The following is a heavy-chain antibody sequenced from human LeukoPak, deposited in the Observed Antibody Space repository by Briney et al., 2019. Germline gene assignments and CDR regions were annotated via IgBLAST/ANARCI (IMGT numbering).Heavy chain of an antibody. V-gene: IGHV3-9*01. D-gene: IGHD6-19*01. Sequence: GRSLRLSCAATGFTFNDYAMHWVRQAPGKGLEWVSGISWNSGSIGYAGSVKGRFTISRDNAKNSVYLQINSLRLEDTALYYCAKDKYSSGWNEGWFDPWGQGTLVTVSS. CDR1: GFTFNDYA. J-gene: IGHJ5*02. CDR2: ISWNSGSI. CDR3: AKDKYSSGWNEGWFDP.